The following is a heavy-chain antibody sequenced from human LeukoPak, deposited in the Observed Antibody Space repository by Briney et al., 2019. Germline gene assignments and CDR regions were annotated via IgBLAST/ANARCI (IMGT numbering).Heavy chain of an antibody. Sequence: SETLSLTCTVSGGSISSGSYYWSWIRQPAGKGLEWIGRIYTSGSTNYNPSLKSRVTISVDTSKNQFSLKLSSVTAADTAVYYCARTRGDFWSGRAYYMDVWGKGTTVTVSS. CDR1: GGSISSGSYY. CDR3: ARTRGDFWSGRAYYMDV. CDR2: IYTSGST. D-gene: IGHD3-3*01. V-gene: IGHV4-61*02. J-gene: IGHJ6*03.